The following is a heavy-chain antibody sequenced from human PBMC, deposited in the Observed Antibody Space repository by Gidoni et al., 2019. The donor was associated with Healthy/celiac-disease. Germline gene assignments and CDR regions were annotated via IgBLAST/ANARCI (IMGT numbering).Heavy chain of an antibody. CDR1: GVSISSGDYY. CDR3: ARGAVVPENWFDP. J-gene: IGHJ5*02. CDR2: IYYSGST. Sequence: QVQLQESGPGLVKPSQTLSLTCTVSGVSISSGDYYWSWIRQPPGKGLEWIGYIYYSGSTFYNPSLKSRVTISLDMSKIQFSLKLTSVTAADTAVYFCARGAVVPENWFDPWGQGTLVTVSS. D-gene: IGHD2-2*01. V-gene: IGHV4-30-4*01.